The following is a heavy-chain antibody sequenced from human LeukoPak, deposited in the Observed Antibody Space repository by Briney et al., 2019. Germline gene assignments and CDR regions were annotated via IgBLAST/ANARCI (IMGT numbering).Heavy chain of an antibody. Sequence: XXRQAPXXXLEWVSAISGSGGSTYYADSVKGRFTISRDNSKNTLFLQMNSLRAEDTALYYCAKGSSGYFADLWGQGTLVTVSS. J-gene: IGHJ5*02. V-gene: IGHV3-23*01. CDR2: ISGSGGST. D-gene: IGHD3-22*01. CDR3: AKGSSGYFADL.